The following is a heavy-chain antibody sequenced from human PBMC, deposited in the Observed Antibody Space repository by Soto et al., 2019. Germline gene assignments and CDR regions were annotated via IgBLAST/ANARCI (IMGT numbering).Heavy chain of an antibody. CDR2: ISYDGSNK. V-gene: IGHV3-30*18. D-gene: IGHD1-26*01. CDR3: AKAARGAGGY. J-gene: IGHJ4*02. CDR1: GFTFSSYG. Sequence: QVQLVESGGGVVQPGRSLRLSCAASGFTFSSYGMHWVRQAPGKGLEWVAVISYDGSNKYYADSVKDRFTISRDNSKNTLYLQMNSLRAEDTAVYYCAKAARGAGGYWGQGTLVTVSS.